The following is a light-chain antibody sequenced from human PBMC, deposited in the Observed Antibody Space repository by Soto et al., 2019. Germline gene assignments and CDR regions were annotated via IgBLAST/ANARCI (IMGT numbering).Light chain of an antibody. CDR3: QHRSAYPYT. Sequence: IQLTQSPSSLSASVGDRVTITCRASQDISSYLAWYQQKPGKAPKVLIFAASPLESGVPLRFSGSGSGADFSLTISSLLPEDSATYYCQHRSAYPYTLGQGTKLEIK. J-gene: IGKJ2*01. V-gene: IGKV1-9*01. CDR1: QDISSY. CDR2: AAS.